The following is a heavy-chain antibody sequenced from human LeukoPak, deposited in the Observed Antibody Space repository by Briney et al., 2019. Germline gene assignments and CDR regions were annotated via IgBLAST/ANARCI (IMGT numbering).Heavy chain of an antibody. J-gene: IGHJ4*02. CDR1: GGTFSSYA. CDR3: ASPGYSYGYWYFDY. V-gene: IGHV1-69*04. CDR2: IIPIFGIA. D-gene: IGHD5-18*01. Sequence: SVKVSCKASGGTFSSYAISWVRQAPGQGLEWMGRIIPIFGIANYAQKFQGRVTITADKSTSTAYMELGSLRSEDTAVYYCASPGYSYGYWYFDYWGQGTLVTVSS.